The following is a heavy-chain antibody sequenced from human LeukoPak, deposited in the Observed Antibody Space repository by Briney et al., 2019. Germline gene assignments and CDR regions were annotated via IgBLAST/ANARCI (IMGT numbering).Heavy chain of an antibody. CDR3: AKDRPNFYETSGSYYKIKGDF. Sequence: GGSLRLSCEASGFTFNTHAMSWVRQAPGKGLEWVASITCSGRTPYYTDSVKGRFTISRDNSKNTLYPQMNSLRGEDTAVYYCAKDRPNFYETSGSYYKIKGDFWGQGSLVTVSS. CDR2: ITCSGRTP. J-gene: IGHJ4*02. D-gene: IGHD3-10*01. CDR1: GFTFNTHA. V-gene: IGHV3-23*01.